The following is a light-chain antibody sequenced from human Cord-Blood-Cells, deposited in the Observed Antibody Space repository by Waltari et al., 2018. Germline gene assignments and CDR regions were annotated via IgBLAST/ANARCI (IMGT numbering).Light chain of an antibody. CDR3: QQYYSTPRT. V-gene: IGKV4-1*01. J-gene: IGKJ1*01. Sequence: DIVMNQSPDSLAVSLGERATINCKSSQSVLYSSNNKNYLAWYQQKPGQPPKLLIYWASTRESGVPDRFSGSGSGTDFTLTISSLQAEDVAVYYCQQYYSTPRTFGQWTKVEIK. CDR2: WAS. CDR1: QSVLYSSNNKNY.